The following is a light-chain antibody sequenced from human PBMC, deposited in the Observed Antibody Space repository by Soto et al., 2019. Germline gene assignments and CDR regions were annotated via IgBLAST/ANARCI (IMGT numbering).Light chain of an antibody. Sequence: EIVLTQSPVTLSSSPGERATLSCRASQKITNNFLAWFQQKPGLAPRLLIYGASTRASGIPDRFSGSGSGIDFALTISRLEPEDFAVYYCQQYGRSPFTFGRGTKLQVK. V-gene: IGKV3-20*01. CDR1: QKITNNF. CDR3: QQYGRSPFT. J-gene: IGKJ2*01. CDR2: GAS.